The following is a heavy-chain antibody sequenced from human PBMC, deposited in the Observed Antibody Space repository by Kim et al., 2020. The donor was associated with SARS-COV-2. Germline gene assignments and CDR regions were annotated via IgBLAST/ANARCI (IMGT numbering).Heavy chain of an antibody. D-gene: IGHD1-1*01. CDR3: AKGKATGKVDWFDP. Sequence: ADSVKGRFTISRDNFKNTLYLQLNRLRAEDTAVYYCAKGKATGKVDWFDPWGQGTLVTVSP. J-gene: IGHJ5*02. V-gene: IGHV3-23*01.